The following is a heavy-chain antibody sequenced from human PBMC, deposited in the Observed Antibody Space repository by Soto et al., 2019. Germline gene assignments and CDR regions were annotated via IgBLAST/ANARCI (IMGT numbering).Heavy chain of an antibody. D-gene: IGHD2-2*02. CDR1: GFTFSSYG. Sequence: GGSLRLSCAASGFTFSSYGMHWVRQAPGKGLEWVAVISYDGSNKYYADSVKGRFTISRDNSKNTLYLQMSSLRAEDTAVYYCAKNGYCSSTSCYTFDYWGQGTLVTVSS. V-gene: IGHV3-30*18. CDR2: ISYDGSNK. J-gene: IGHJ4*02. CDR3: AKNGYCSSTSCYTFDY.